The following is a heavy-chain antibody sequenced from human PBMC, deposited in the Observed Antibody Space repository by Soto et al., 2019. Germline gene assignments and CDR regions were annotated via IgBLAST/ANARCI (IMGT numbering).Heavy chain of an antibody. J-gene: IGHJ4*02. D-gene: IGHD6-19*01. CDR1: GYTFTSYG. Sequence: QVQLVQSGAEVKKPGASVKVSCKASGYTFTSYGISWVRQAPGQGLEWMGWISAYNGNTNYAQKLQGRVTMTTDTXTXXAYMELRSRRSDDKAVYYCARSTEIAVNPRNYFDYWGQGTLVTVSS. V-gene: IGHV1-18*01. CDR2: ISAYNGNT. CDR3: ARSTEIAVNPRNYFDY.